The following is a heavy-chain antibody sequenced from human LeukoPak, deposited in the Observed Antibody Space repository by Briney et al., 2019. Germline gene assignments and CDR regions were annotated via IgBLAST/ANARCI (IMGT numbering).Heavy chain of an antibody. J-gene: IGHJ6*03. D-gene: IGHD3-10*01. V-gene: IGHV1-18*01. Sequence: ASVKVSCKASGYTFTSYGLIWVRQAPGQGLEWMGWISGYNGNTKYAQKLQGRVTMTTDTSTSTAYMELSSLRSEDTAVYYCARDYGVRGVVGYYYMDVWGKGTTVTISS. CDR3: ARDYGVRGVVGYYYMDV. CDR2: ISGYNGNT. CDR1: GYTFTSYG.